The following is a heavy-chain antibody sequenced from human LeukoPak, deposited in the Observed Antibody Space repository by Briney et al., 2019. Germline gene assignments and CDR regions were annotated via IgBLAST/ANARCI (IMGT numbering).Heavy chain of an antibody. Sequence: ASVKVSCKASGHTFTSYAMHWVRQAPGQRLEWMGWINAGNGNTKYSQKFQGRVTITRDTSASTAYMELSSLRSEDTAVYYCARLPEEYYEYGMDVWGQGTTVTVSS. V-gene: IGHV1-3*01. CDR3: ARLPEEYYEYGMDV. J-gene: IGHJ6*02. CDR1: GHTFTSYA. D-gene: IGHD3-3*01. CDR2: INAGNGNT.